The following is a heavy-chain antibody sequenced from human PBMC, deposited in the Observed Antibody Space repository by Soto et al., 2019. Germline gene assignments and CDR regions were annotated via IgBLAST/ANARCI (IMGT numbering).Heavy chain of an antibody. CDR1: GGSSSSGDYY. CDR3: ARGFSLQRQNWFDP. D-gene: IGHD1-1*01. Sequence: SETLSLTCTVSGGSSSSGDYYWSWIRQPPGKGLEWIGYIYYSGSTYYNPSLKSRVTISVDTSKNQFSLKLSSVTAADTAVYYCARGFSLQRQNWFDPWGQGTLVTVSS. V-gene: IGHV4-30-4*01. J-gene: IGHJ5*02. CDR2: IYYSGST.